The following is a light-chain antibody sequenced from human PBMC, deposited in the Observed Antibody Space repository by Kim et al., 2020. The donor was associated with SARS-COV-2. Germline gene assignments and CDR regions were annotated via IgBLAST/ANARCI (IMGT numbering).Light chain of an antibody. V-gene: IGKV1-27*01. Sequence: DIQMTQSPSSLSASVGDGVTITCRASQDIANYLAWYQQKPGKVPKLLVYAASALKSGVPSRFSGNRSGTDFTLTISNLQPEDVATYYCKKYNSAPWTFGQETTVDIK. CDR1: QDIANY. J-gene: IGKJ1*01. CDR2: AAS. CDR3: KKYNSAPWT.